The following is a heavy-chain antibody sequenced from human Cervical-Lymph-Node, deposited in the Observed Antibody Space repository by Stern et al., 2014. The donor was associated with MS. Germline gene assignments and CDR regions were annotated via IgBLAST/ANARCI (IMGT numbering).Heavy chain of an antibody. CDR3: AKHACTGAACPFDL. Sequence: QVQLQESGPGLVKPSETLSLTCAVSGDSISSYTHYWAWIRQPPGKGLEWIGSVYYSGGTYYNPSLKSPVTISVDTSQNHISLGLNSVTAADTAVYYCAKHACTGAACPFDLWGQGTLVTVSS. J-gene: IGHJ4*02. D-gene: IGHD2-8*02. CDR2: VYYSGGT. CDR1: GDSISSYTHY. V-gene: IGHV4-39*01.